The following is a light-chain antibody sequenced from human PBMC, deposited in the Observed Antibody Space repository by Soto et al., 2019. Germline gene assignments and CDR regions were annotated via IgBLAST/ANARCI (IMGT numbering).Light chain of an antibody. Sequence: DIQMTQSPSTLSASVGDRVTITCRASQSISSWLAWYQQKPGKAPKLLIYDASSLESGVPSRFSGSGSGTEFTLPNSSLQPDDLATYYCQQYNSYSGTFGQGTKVEIK. CDR2: DAS. V-gene: IGKV1-5*01. CDR3: QQYNSYSGT. J-gene: IGKJ1*01. CDR1: QSISSW.